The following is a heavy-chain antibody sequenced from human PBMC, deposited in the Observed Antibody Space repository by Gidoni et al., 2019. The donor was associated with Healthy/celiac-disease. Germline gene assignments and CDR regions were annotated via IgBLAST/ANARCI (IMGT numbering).Heavy chain of an antibody. CDR3: AKDVADYYDSSGYYYQTIPPWRY. CDR1: GFTFSSYA. CDR2: ISGSGGST. Sequence: EVQLLESGGGLVQPGGSLRLSCAASGFTFSSYAMSWVRQAPGKGLEWVSAISGSGGSTYYADSVKGRFTISRDNSKNTLYLQMNSLRAEDTAVYYCAKDVADYYDSSGYYYQTIPPWRYWGQGTLVTVSS. V-gene: IGHV3-23*01. D-gene: IGHD3-22*01. J-gene: IGHJ4*02.